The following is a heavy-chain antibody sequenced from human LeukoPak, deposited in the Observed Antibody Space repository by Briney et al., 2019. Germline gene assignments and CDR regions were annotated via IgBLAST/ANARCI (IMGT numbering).Heavy chain of an antibody. CDR2: IYHSGRT. D-gene: IGHD3-22*01. J-gene: IGHJ1*01. Sequence: PSETLSLTCAVSGDYISSSSYYWGWIRQSPGTGLEWIGDIYHSGRTYYNPSLKSRVAISIDTSKNQFSLRLRSMTAADTAVLYCARRRYYDSTGYFEWGRGTLVTVSS. CDR3: ARRRYYDSTGYFE. V-gene: IGHV4-39*01. CDR1: GDYISSSSYY.